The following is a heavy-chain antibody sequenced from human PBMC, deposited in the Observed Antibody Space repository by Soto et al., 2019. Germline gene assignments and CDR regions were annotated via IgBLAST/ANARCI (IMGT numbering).Heavy chain of an antibody. V-gene: IGHV3-30*18. J-gene: IGHJ5*02. Sequence: GGSLRLSCAASGFTFSSYGMHWVRQAPGKGLEWVAVISYDGSDKYYADSVKGRFTISRDNSKNTLYLQMNSLRAEDAAVYYCAKDYPWFDPCGQGTLVAVSS. CDR2: ISYDGSDK. CDR3: AKDYPWFDP. CDR1: GFTFSSYG.